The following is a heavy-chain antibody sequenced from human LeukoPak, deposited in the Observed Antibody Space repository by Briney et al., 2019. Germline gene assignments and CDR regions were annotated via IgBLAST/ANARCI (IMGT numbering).Heavy chain of an antibody. J-gene: IGHJ4*02. CDR2: ISYDGSNK. CDR1: GFTFSSYG. D-gene: IGHD4-17*01. CDR3: AKDPAVTTDPTLLDY. Sequence: GGSLRLSCAASGFTFSSYGMHWVRQAPGKGLEWVAVISYDGSNKYYADSVKGRFTISRDNSKNTLYLQMNSLRAEDTAVYYCAKDPAVTTDPTLLDYWGQGTLVTVSS. V-gene: IGHV3-30*18.